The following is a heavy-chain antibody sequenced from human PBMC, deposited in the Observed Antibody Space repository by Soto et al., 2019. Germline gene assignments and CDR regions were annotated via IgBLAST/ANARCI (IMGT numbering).Heavy chain of an antibody. D-gene: IGHD1-7*01. J-gene: IGHJ6*03. CDR3: ARGATGTTYYYYMDV. V-gene: IGHV4-34*01. CDR1: GGYFSGYY. CDR2: INHSGST. Sequence: PSETLSLTCAVYGGYFSGYYWSWIRQPPGKGLEWIGEINHSGSTNYNPSLKSRVTISVDTSKNQFSLKLSSVTAADTAVYYCARGATGTTYYYYMDVWGEGTTVTVSS.